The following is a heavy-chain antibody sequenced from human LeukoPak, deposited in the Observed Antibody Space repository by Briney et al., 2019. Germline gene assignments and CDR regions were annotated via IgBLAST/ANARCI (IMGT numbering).Heavy chain of an antibody. Sequence: GGSLRLSCAASGSTFSSYWMSWVRQAPGKGLEWVANIKQDGSEKYYADSVKGRFTISRDNSKNTLYLQMNSLRAEDTAVYYCAKDQGQLERPDAFDIWGQGTMVTVSS. CDR1: GSTFSSYW. CDR3: AKDQGQLERPDAFDI. V-gene: IGHV3-7*01. CDR2: IKQDGSEK. J-gene: IGHJ3*02. D-gene: IGHD1-1*01.